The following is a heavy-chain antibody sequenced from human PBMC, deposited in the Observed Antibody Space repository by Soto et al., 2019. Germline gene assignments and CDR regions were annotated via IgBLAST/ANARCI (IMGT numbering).Heavy chain of an antibody. CDR2: INHSGST. V-gene: IGHV4-34*01. Sequence: SETLSLTCAFYCGSFIGYYWSWIRQPPGKGLEWIGEINHSGSTNYNPSLKSRVTISVDTSKNQFSLKLSSVTAADTAVYYCARGITMYSSSWYVGLDYWGQGTLVTVSS. CDR3: ARGITMYSSSWYVGLDY. CDR1: CGSFIGYY. J-gene: IGHJ4*02. D-gene: IGHD6-13*01.